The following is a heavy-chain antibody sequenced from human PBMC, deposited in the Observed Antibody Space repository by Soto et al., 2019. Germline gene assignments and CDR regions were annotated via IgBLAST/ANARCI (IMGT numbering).Heavy chain of an antibody. CDR2: ISGSGGST. Sequence: PGGSLRLSCAASGFTFSSYAMSWVRQAPGKGLEWVSAISGSGGSTYYADSVKGRFTISRDNSKNTLYLQMNSLRAEDTAVYYCAKIGGGYYDSSGYYYPYYFDYWGQGXLVTVPS. J-gene: IGHJ4*02. CDR1: GFTFSSYA. D-gene: IGHD3-22*01. V-gene: IGHV3-23*01. CDR3: AKIGGGYYDSSGYYYPYYFDY.